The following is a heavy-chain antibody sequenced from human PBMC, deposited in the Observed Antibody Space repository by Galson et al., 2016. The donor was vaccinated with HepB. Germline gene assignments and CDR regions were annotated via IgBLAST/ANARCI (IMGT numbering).Heavy chain of an antibody. CDR3: AGYEVVSFDY. Sequence: TLSLTCTVSGGSISSRGYYWSWIRQHPGKGLEWIGYIYYSGGTYYNSSLQSRLTISLDTSKNHFSLKLDSVTAADTAVYYCAGYEVVSFDYWGQGTLVTVSS. V-gene: IGHV4-31*03. J-gene: IGHJ4*02. D-gene: IGHD2-15*01. CDR1: GGSISSRGYY. CDR2: IYYSGGT.